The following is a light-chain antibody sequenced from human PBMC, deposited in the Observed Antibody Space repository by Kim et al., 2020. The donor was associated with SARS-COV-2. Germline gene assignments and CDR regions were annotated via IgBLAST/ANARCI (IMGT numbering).Light chain of an antibody. CDR3: QAWDSSTAE. V-gene: IGLV3-1*01. CDR1: KLGDKY. Sequence: SYELTQPPSVSVSPGQTASITCSGDKLGDKYAWWYQQKPGQSPVLVIYQDTKRPSGTPERFSGSNSGNTATLTISGTQAMDEADYYCQAWDSSTAEFGGG. CDR2: QDT. J-gene: IGLJ2*01.